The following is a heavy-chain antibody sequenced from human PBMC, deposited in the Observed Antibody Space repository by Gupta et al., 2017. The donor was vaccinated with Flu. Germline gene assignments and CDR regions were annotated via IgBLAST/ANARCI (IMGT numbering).Heavy chain of an antibody. Sequence: NIYYADSVKGRFTISRDNARNSLYLPMNSLRAEDTAVYYCARTVYNYGNYFYYWGQGALVTVSS. V-gene: IGHV3-11*01. CDR3: ARTVYNYGNYFYY. J-gene: IGHJ4*02. D-gene: IGHD5-18*01. CDR2: NI.